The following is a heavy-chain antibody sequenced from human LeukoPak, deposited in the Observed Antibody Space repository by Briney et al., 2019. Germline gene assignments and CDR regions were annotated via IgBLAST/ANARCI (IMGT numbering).Heavy chain of an antibody. V-gene: IGHV3-30*02. CDR2: IRYDGGNK. D-gene: IGHD3-22*01. CDR1: GFTFSSYG. Sequence: PGGSLRLSCAASGFTFSSYGMHWVRQAPGKGLEWVAFIRYDGGNKYYADSVKGRFTISRDNSKNTLYLQMNSLRAEDTAVYYCAKERTYYYDSSAYQRAFDIWGQGTMVTVSS. CDR3: AKERTYYYDSSAYQRAFDI. J-gene: IGHJ3*02.